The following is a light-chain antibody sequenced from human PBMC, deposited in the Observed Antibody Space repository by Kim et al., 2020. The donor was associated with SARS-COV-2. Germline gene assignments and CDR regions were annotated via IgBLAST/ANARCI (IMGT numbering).Light chain of an antibody. CDR2: SAS. Sequence: ASVGDRVTIACRASEGISNVLSWYQQRPGRAPELLLYSASRLESGVPSRFTGSGSGTDYILTISGLQPEDSAAYYCLQYHSSPLTFGGGTKVDIK. CDR1: EGISNV. CDR3: LQYHSSPLT. V-gene: IGKV1-NL1*01. J-gene: IGKJ4*01.